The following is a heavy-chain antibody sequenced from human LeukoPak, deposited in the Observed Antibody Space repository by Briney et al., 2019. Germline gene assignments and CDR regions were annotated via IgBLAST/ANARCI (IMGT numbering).Heavy chain of an antibody. V-gene: IGHV1-2*06. D-gene: IGHD2-2*01. CDR2: INPNSGGT. J-gene: IGHJ4*02. CDR3: ARGGYCSSTSCYLQRY. Sequence: ASVKVSCKASGYTFTGYYMHWVRQAPGQGLEWMGRINPNSGGTNYAQKFQGRVTMTRDTSISTAYMEPSRLRSDDTAVYYCARGGYCSSTSCYLQRYWGQGTLVTVSS. CDR1: GYTFTGYY.